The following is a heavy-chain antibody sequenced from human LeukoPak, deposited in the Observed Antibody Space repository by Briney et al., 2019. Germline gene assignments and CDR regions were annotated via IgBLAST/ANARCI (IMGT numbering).Heavy chain of an antibody. CDR3: ARSAYCGGDCYSGSIDY. D-gene: IGHD2-21*02. Sequence: GVSLRLSCAASGFTFSSYSMNWVRQAPGKGLEWVSSISSSSSYIYYADSVKGRFTISRDNAKNSLYLQMNSLRAEDTAVYYCARSAYCGGDCYSGSIDYWGQGTLVTVSS. J-gene: IGHJ4*02. CDR1: GFTFSSYS. V-gene: IGHV3-21*01. CDR2: ISSSSSYI.